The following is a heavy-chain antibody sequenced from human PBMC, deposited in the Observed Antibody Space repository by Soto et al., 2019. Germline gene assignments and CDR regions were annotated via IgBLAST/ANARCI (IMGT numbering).Heavy chain of an antibody. CDR1: GYSFTSYW. CDR2: INPSDSYT. V-gene: IGHV5-10-1*01. J-gene: IGHJ4*02. D-gene: IGHD1-1*01. Sequence: PRESLKISCKGSGYSFTSYWISWVRQMPGKGLEWMGRINPSDSYTNYSPSFQGHVTISSDKSISTAYLQLSSLKASDTAIYYCATHSVYNSARGFGHWGQGTLVTVSS. CDR3: ATHSVYNSARGFGH.